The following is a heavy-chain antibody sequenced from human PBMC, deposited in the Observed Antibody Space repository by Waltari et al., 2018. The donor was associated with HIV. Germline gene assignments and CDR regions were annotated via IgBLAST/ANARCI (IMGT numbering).Heavy chain of an antibody. J-gene: IGHJ4*02. CDR1: GFTFSSYW. D-gene: IGHD4-17*01. CDR3: TTPVTTRG. CDR2: RKQDGSEE. V-gene: IGHV3-7*03. Sequence: EVHLVESGGGLVQPGGSLRLSCAASGFTFSSYWMYWVRQAPGKGLEWVANRKQDGSEENYVDSVKGRFTISRDNAKNSMYLQMNSLRAEDTAVYYCTTPVTTRGWGQGTLVTVSS.